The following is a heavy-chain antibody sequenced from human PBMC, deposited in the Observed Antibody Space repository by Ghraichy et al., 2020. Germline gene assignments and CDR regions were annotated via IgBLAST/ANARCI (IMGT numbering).Heavy chain of an antibody. CDR1: GGSISSVSYY. D-gene: IGHD1-14*01. V-gene: IGHV4-39*01. J-gene: IGHJ4*02. CDR3: ARISLMQGSTITAPLLDY. Sequence: SETLSLTCTVSGGSISSVSYYWGWIRQTPGKGLEWIGSTFFSGRPYYSPALESRITISLDESKNQFSLKLRSVTAADSAMYYCARISLMQGSTITAPLLDYWGQGTLVTVSS. CDR2: TFFSGRP.